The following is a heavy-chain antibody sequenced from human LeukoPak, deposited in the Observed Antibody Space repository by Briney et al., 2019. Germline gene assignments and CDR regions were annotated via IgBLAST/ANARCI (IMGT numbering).Heavy chain of an antibody. V-gene: IGHV3-30*02. D-gene: IGHD1-1*01. CDR3: AEDQKLQPFHY. CDR2: IQFDGTDE. CDR1: GFIFSTYG. Sequence: GGSLRLSCAASGFIFSTYGMHWVRQAPGKGLEWVAFIQFDGTDEHYADSVKGRFTISRDNSKNTLYLQMNSLRAEDTSVYYCAEDQKLQPFHYWGQGTLVTVSS. J-gene: IGHJ4*02.